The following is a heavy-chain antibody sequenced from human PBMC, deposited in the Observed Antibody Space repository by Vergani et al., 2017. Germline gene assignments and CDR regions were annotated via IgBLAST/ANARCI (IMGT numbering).Heavy chain of an antibody. J-gene: IGHJ3*02. CDR2: ISYDGSNK. CDR1: GFTFSSYG. Sequence: QVQLVESGGGVVQPGRSLRLSCAASGFTFSSYGMHWVRQAPGKGLEWVAVISYDGSNKYYADSVKGRFTISRDNSKNTLYLQMNSLRAEDTAVYYCAKGLSVVLGGYKSWHAFDIWGQGTMVTVSS. V-gene: IGHV3-30*18. CDR3: AKGLSVVLGGYKSWHAFDI. D-gene: IGHD5-24*01.